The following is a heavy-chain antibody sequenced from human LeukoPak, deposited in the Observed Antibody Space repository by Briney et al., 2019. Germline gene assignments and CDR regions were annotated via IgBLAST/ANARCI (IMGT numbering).Heavy chain of an antibody. V-gene: IGHV1-2*06. D-gene: IGHD3-16*01. CDR3: ARGKRGQQSFDY. J-gene: IGHJ4*02. Sequence: GASVKVSCKASGYTFTVYYMHWVRQAPGQGREWMGRINPNSGGTNYAQKFQGRVTMTRDPSISTAYMELSRLRSDDTAVYYCARGKRGQQSFDYWGQGTLVTVSS. CDR1: GYTFTVYY. CDR2: INPNSGGT.